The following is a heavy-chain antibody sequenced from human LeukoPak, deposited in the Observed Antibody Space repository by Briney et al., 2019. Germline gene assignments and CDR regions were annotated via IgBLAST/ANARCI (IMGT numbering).Heavy chain of an antibody. CDR2: ISYDGSNK. Sequence: GRSLRLSCAASGLTFSNYAMHWVRQAPGKGLEWVAVISYDGSNKYYADSVKGRFTISRDNSKNTLYLQMNSLRAEDTAVYYCARGGTYSHLHFDYWGQGTLVTVSS. CDR3: ARGGTYSHLHFDY. CDR1: GLTFSNYA. J-gene: IGHJ4*02. V-gene: IGHV3-30-3*01. D-gene: IGHD1-26*01.